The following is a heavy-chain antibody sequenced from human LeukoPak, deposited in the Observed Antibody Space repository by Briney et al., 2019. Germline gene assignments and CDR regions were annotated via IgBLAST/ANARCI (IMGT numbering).Heavy chain of an antibody. Sequence: SETLSLTCTVSGGSISSGDYYWRWIRQPPGKGLEWIGYIYYSGSTYYNPSLKSRVTISVDTSKNQFSLKLSSVTAADTAVYYCAREGSSSENWFDPWGQGTLVTVSS. CDR3: AREGSSSENWFDP. CDR2: IYYSGST. D-gene: IGHD6-6*01. V-gene: IGHV4-30-4*01. J-gene: IGHJ5*02. CDR1: GGSISSGDYY.